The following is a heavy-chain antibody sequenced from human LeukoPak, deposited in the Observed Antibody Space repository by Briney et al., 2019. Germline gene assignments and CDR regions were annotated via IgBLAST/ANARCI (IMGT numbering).Heavy chain of an antibody. V-gene: IGHV4-59*01. CDR3: ARDGADGDYDGAFDI. CDR1: GDSISSYY. D-gene: IGHD4-17*01. Sequence: SETLSLTCTVSGDSISSYYWSWIRQPPGKGLGWIGYISYSGSTNYNPSLKSRVTISVDTSENHFSLRLNSVTAADTAVYYCARDGADGDYDGAFDIWGQGTMVTVSS. CDR2: ISYSGST. J-gene: IGHJ3*02.